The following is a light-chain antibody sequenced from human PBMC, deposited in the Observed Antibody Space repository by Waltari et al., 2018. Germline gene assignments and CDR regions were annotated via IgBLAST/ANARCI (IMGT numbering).Light chain of an antibody. J-gene: IGLJ2*01. CDR3: QVWTSSTDPV. Sequence: SYVLTQPPSVSVAPGKTARITCQGDDLSSQSVHWYQQRPGQAPVLVIYDDTDRTSGIPERFSGSAPDNTATLIISRVEAGDEAHYYCQVWTSSTDPVFGGGTKLTVL. V-gene: IGLV3-21*04. CDR2: DDT. CDR1: DLSSQS.